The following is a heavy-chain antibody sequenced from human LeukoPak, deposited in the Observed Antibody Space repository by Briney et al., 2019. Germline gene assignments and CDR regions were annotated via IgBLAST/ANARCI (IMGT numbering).Heavy chain of an antibody. CDR1: GGSISSYY. J-gene: IGHJ5*02. CDR2: IYTSGST. Sequence: EPSETLSLTCTVSGGSISSYYWSWIRQPAGKGLEWTGRIYTSGSTNYNPSLKSRVTMSVDTSKNQFSLKLSSVTAADTAVYYCARGGTYYYGSKFGVWFDPWGQGTLVTVSS. CDR3: ARGGTYYYGSKFGVWFDP. D-gene: IGHD3-10*01. V-gene: IGHV4-4*07.